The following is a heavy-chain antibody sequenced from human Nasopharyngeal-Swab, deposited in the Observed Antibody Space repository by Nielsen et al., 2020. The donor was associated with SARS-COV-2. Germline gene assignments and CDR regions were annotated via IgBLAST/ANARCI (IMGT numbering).Heavy chain of an antibody. J-gene: IGHJ6*03. V-gene: IGHV3-21*01. CDR1: GFTFSSYS. D-gene: IGHD1/OR15-1a*01. CDR3: ASYVAGTPTYYYYYMDV. Sequence: GESLKISCAASGFTFSSYSMNWVRQAPGKGLEWVSSISSSSSYIYYADSVKGRFTISRDNAKNSLYLQMNSLRAEDTAVYYCASYVAGTPTYYYYYMDVWGKGTTATVSS. CDR2: ISSSSSYI.